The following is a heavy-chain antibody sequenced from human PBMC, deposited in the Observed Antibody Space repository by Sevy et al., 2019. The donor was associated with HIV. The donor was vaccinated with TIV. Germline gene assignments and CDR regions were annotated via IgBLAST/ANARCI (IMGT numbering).Heavy chain of an antibody. CDR2: ISSSSSYV. V-gene: IGHV3-21*06. CDR3: AKWDADRRWFFDY. D-gene: IGHD1-26*01. CDR1: GFTFSSYN. J-gene: IGHJ4*02. Sequence: GGSLRLSCVASGFTFSSYNMNWVRQAPGKGLEWVSSISSSSSYVYHADSVKVRFTISRDNAKNSLYLQMNSLRAEDTAVYYCAKWDADRRWFFDYWGQGTLVTVSS.